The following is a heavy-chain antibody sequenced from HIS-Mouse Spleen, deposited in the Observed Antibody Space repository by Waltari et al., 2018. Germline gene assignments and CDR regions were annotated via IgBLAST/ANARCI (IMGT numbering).Heavy chain of an antibody. CDR2: IYYSGST. CDR3: AREIPYSSSWYDWYFDL. CDR1: GGSISSSSYY. J-gene: IGHJ2*01. V-gene: IGHV4-39*07. Sequence: QLQLQESGPGLVKPSETLSLTCTVSGGSISSSSYYWGWIRQPPGKGLGWIGSIYYSGSTYSHPSLKKRVTISVDTSKNQFSLKLSSVTAADTAVYYCAREIPYSSSWYDWYFDLWGRGTLVTVSS. D-gene: IGHD6-13*01.